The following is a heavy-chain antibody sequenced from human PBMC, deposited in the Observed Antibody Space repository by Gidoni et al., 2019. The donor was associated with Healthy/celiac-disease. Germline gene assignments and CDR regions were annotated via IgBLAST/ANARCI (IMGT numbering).Heavy chain of an antibody. CDR1: GSTFTSYY. CDR3: ARVGDYSSSPVEPFDY. CDR2: INPTGGST. D-gene: IGHD6-6*01. J-gene: IGHJ4*02. Sequence: QVQLVQSGAEVKKPGASVKVSCKASGSTFTSYYMHWVRQAPGQGLEWMGIINPTGGSTSYGQKFQGRVTMTRDTSTSTVYMELSSLRSEDTAVYYCARVGDYSSSPVEPFDYWGQGTLVTVSS. V-gene: IGHV1-46*03.